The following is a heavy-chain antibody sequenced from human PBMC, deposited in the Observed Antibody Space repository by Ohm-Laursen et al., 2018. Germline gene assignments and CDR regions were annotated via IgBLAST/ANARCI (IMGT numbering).Heavy chain of an antibody. D-gene: IGHD2-2*01. V-gene: IGHV3-48*03. CDR2: ISSSGSTI. CDR1: AFTLSSSE. Sequence: GSLRLSCTASAFTLSSSEMNWVRQAPGKGLEWVSYISSSGSTIYYADSVKGRFTISRDNAKNSLYLQMNSLRAEDTAVYYCARDRSTEDFQHWGQGTLVTVSS. CDR3: ARDRSTEDFQH. J-gene: IGHJ1*01.